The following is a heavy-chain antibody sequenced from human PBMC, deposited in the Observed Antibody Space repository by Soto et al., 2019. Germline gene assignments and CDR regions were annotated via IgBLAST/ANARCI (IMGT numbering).Heavy chain of an antibody. Sequence: SETLSLTCTVSGGSISSYYWSWIRQPPGKGLEWIGYIYYSGSTNYNPSLKSRVTISVDTSKNQFSLKLSSVTAADTAVYYCARRRIVVVPAAKSPYYYYMDVWGKGTTVTVSS. J-gene: IGHJ6*03. CDR2: IYYSGST. CDR1: GGSISSYY. D-gene: IGHD2-2*01. V-gene: IGHV4-59*08. CDR3: ARRRIVVVPAAKSPYYYYMDV.